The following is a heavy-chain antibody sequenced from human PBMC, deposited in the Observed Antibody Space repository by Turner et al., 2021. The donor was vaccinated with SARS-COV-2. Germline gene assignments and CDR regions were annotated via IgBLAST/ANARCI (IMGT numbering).Heavy chain of an antibody. CDR3: ARHGFSGWYGGGMDV. CDR1: GGSISSYY. CDR2: IHYSGST. D-gene: IGHD6-19*01. J-gene: IGHJ6*02. Sequence: QVQLQESGPGLVKPSETLSLTCTVSGGSISSYYWSWIRQPPGKGLEWIGYIHYSGSTNYNPSLKSRVTISVDTSKNQVSLKRSSVTAADTAVYYCARHGFSGWYGGGMDVWGQGTTVTVSS. V-gene: IGHV4-59*08.